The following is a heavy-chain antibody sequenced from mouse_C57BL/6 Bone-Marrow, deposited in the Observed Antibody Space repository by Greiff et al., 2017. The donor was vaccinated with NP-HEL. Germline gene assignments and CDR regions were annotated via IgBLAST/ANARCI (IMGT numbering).Heavy chain of an antibody. CDR2: INPSNGGN. J-gene: IGHJ4*01. Sequence: QVQLQQPGTELVKPGASVKLSCKASGYTFTSYWMHWVKQRPGQGLEWIGNINPSNGGNNYNEKFKSKATLTVDTSSSTAYMQLSSLTSEISAVYYCASWYYGSSNAMDYWGQGTSVTDSS. V-gene: IGHV1-53*01. CDR1: GYTFTSYW. CDR3: ASWYYGSSNAMDY. D-gene: IGHD1-1*01.